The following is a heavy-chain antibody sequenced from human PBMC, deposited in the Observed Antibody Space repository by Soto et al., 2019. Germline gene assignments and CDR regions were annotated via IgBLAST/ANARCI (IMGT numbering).Heavy chain of an antibody. V-gene: IGHV3-15*01. Sequence: PGGSLRLSCAASGFTFSNAWMSWVRQAPGKGLEWVGRIKSKTDGETTDYAAPVKGRFTISRDDSKNTLYLQMNRLKTEDTAVYYCTTEGYTVRGPLGAFDIWGQGTMVTVSS. J-gene: IGHJ3*02. D-gene: IGHD3-10*01. CDR3: TTEGYTVRGPLGAFDI. CDR2: IKSKTDGETT. CDR1: GFTFSNAW.